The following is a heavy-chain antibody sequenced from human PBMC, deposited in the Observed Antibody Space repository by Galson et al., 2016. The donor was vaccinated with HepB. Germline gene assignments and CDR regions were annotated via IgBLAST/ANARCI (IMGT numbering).Heavy chain of an antibody. D-gene: IGHD6-13*01. V-gene: IGHV4-4*02. J-gene: IGHJ6*02. CDR1: GGSISSSNW. CDR2: IYYSGST. Sequence: SETLSLTCAVSGGSISSSNWWNWVRQSPGKGLEWIGKIYYSGSTNYNPSLKSRVTISVDKSKNQFSLNLSSVTAADTAMYYCARGRRYSGSWYDSQYYYGMDVWGQGTTVTVSS. CDR3: ARGRRYSGSWYDSQYYYGMDV.